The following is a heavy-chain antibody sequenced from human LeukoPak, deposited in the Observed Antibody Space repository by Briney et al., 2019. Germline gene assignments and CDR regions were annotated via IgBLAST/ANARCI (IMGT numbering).Heavy chain of an antibody. J-gene: IGHJ4*02. CDR3: ARAQERPRSPFDY. CDR2: IDPSGGST. CDR1: GYTFTSYY. D-gene: IGHD1-1*01. V-gene: IGHV1-46*01. Sequence: ASVKVSCKASGYTFTSYYMHWVRQAPGQGLEWMGIIDPSGGSTSYAQKFQGRVTMTRDTSTSTDYMELSSLRSEDTAVYYCARAQERPRSPFDYWGQGTLVTVSS.